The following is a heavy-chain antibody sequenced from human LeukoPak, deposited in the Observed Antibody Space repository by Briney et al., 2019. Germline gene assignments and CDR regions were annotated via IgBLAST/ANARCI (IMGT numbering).Heavy chain of an antibody. D-gene: IGHD6-13*01. Sequence: SETLSLTCTVSGGSISSYYWSWIRQPPGKGLEWIGEINHSGSTNYNPSLKSRVTISVDTSKNQFSLKLSSVTAADTAVYYCARAVCGKQQLPCVNWFDPWGQGTLVTVSS. CDR3: ARAVCGKQQLPCVNWFDP. CDR1: GGSISSYY. J-gene: IGHJ5*02. CDR2: INHSGST. V-gene: IGHV4-34*01.